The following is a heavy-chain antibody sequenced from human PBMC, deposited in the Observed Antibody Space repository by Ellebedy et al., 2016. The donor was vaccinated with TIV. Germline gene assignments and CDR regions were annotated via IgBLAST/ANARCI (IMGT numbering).Heavy chain of an antibody. CDR2: IYYSGST. Sequence: MPSETLSLTCTVSGGSLSSSGYYWGWIRQPPGKGLEWIGSIYYSGSTYYNPSLKSRVTISVDTSKHQFSLKLSSVTAADTAVYYCARHWVYYYEIWGQGTMVTVSS. J-gene: IGHJ3*02. D-gene: IGHD3-10*01. CDR3: ARHWVYYYEI. CDR1: GGSLSSSGYY. V-gene: IGHV4-39*01.